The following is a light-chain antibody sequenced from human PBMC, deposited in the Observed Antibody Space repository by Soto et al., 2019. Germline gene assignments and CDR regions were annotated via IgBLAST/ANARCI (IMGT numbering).Light chain of an antibody. J-gene: IGKJ2*01. CDR2: VAS. Sequence: DLQMTQSPSSLSASVGDRVTITCQASQDINNYLNWYQQKPGEAPKLLINVASNLETGVPSKFSGSGSGTDFTFTIRSLQPEDIATYYCQQFYNLPYTFGQGTKLEIK. V-gene: IGKV1-33*01. CDR3: QQFYNLPYT. CDR1: QDINNY.